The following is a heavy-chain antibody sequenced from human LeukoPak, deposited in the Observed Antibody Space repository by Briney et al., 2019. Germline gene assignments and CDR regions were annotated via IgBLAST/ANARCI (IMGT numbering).Heavy chain of an antibody. CDR1: GFTFSNFW. J-gene: IGHJ4*02. CDR3: ARDLLLWFGELSEDSDY. V-gene: IGHV3-7*01. CDR2: IKQDGSQK. Sequence: GGSLRLSCAASGFTFSNFWMTWVRQAPGKGLEWVAIIKQDGSQKYYADSVKGRFTISRDNSKNTLHLQMNSLRAEDTAVYYCARDLLLWFGELSEDSDYWGQGTLVTVSS. D-gene: IGHD3-10*01.